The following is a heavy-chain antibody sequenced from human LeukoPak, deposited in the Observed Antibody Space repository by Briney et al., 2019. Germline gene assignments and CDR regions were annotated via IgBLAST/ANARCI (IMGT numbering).Heavy chain of an antibody. CDR1: GYTFTSYG. CDR2: ISAYNGNT. J-gene: IGHJ4*02. CDR3: ARDGVGATFDY. V-gene: IGHV1-18*01. D-gene: IGHD1-26*01. Sequence: ASVKVSCKASGYTFTSYGISWVRQAPGQGLEWMGWISAYNGNTNYAQKFQGRVTMPTGTSTSTAYMELRSLRSDDTAVYYCARDGVGATFDYWGQGTLVTVSS.